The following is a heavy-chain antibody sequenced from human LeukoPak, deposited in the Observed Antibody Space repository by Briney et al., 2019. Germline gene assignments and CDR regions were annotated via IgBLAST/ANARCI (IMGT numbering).Heavy chain of an antibody. CDR2: IYYSGST. D-gene: IGHD3-10*01. V-gene: IGHV4-39*07. CDR3: ARYLRGSFDY. CDR1: GGSISSSSYY. J-gene: IGHJ4*02. Sequence: SETLSLTCTVSGGSISSSSYYWGWIRQPPGKGLEWIGSIYYSGSTYYNPSLKSRVTISVDTSKNQFSLKLSSVTAADTAVYYCARYLRGSFDYWGQGTLVTVSS.